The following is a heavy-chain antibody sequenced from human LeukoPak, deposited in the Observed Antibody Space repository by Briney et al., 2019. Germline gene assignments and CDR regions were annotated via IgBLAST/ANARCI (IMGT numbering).Heavy chain of an antibody. D-gene: IGHD2-2*02. CDR3: ARIAVPAAISPLFDY. J-gene: IGHJ4*02. Sequence: ASVKVSCKASGYTFTSYGISWVRRAPGQGLEWMGWISAYNGNTNYAQKLQGRVTMTTDTSTSTAYMELRSLRSDDTAVYYCARIAVPAAISPLFDYWGQGTLVTVSS. CDR2: ISAYNGNT. CDR1: GYTFTSYG. V-gene: IGHV1-18*01.